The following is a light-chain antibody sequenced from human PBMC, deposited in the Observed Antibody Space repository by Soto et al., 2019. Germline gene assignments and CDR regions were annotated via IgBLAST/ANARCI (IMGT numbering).Light chain of an antibody. J-gene: IGLJ2*01. CDR1: SSDIGGYNY. Sequence: QSALTQPASVSGSPGQSITISCTGTSSDIGGYNYVSWYQQYPGKAPKLMIFCVSDRPSGVSNRFSGSKSGTTASLTISGLQAEDEAYYYCSSYKTSSTVVVFGGGTKLTVL. CDR2: CVS. V-gene: IGLV2-14*01. CDR3: SSYKTSSTVVV.